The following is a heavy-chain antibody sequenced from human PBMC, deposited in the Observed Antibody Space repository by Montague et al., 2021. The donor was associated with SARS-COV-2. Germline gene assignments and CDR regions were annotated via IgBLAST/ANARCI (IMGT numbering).Heavy chain of an antibody. CDR2: IYYSGST. J-gene: IGHJ3*02. D-gene: IGHD6-19*01. CDR3: ARGSGWMGNAFDI. V-gene: IGHV4-59*01. CDR1: GGSISSYY. Sequence: SETLSLTCTVSGGSISSYYWSWIRQPPGKGLEWIGYIYYSGSTTYNPSRKSRVTISVDTSKNQFSLKLSSVTAADTAVYYCARGSGWMGNAFDIWGQGAMVTVSS.